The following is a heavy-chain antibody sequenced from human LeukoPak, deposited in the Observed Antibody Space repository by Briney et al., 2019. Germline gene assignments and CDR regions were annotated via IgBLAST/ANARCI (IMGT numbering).Heavy chain of an antibody. V-gene: IGHV5-51*01. J-gene: IGHJ6*03. CDR1: GYSFTSYW. D-gene: IGHD6-13*01. CDR3: ARQGPHSSSWYYYYMDV. Sequence: GESLKISCKGSGYSFTSYWIGWVRHMPGKGLEWMGIIYPGDSDTRYSPSFQGQVTISADKSISTAYLQWSSLKASDTAMYYCARQGPHSSSWYYYYMDVWGKGTTVTVSS. CDR2: IYPGDSDT.